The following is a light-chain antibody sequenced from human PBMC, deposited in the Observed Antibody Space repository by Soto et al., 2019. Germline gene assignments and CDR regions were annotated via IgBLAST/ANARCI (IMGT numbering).Light chain of an antibody. CDR3: QQTYSTPYT. J-gene: IGKJ2*01. CDR2: TSG. CDR1: QRITTY. Sequence: IQMTQSPSSLSASVGDRVTITCRASQRITTYLNWYQQKPGEAPKLLISTSGTLQRGVPSRFSGSGSGTDFTLTITALRPEDFATYFCQQTYSTPYTFGQGTKLE. V-gene: IGKV1-39*01.